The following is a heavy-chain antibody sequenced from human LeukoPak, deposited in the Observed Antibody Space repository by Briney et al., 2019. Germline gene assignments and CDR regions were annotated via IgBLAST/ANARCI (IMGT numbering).Heavy chain of an antibody. CDR2: ISGSGGST. D-gene: IGHD3-22*01. CDR1: GFTFSSYA. V-gene: IGHV3-23*01. Sequence: GGSLRLSCAASGFTFSSYAMSWVRQAPGKGLEWVSAISGSGGSTYYADSVKGRFTISRDNSKNTLYLQMNSLRAEDTAVYYCARGGVIVVVIYYFDYWGQGTLVTVSS. CDR3: ARGGVIVVVIYYFDY. J-gene: IGHJ4*02.